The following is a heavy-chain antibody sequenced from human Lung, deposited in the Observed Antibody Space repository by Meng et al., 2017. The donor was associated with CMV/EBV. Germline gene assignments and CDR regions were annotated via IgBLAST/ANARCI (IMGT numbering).Heavy chain of an antibody. D-gene: IGHD6-13*01. J-gene: IGHJ4*02. CDR2: ISPNSGGT. Sequence: ASVXVSXKASGYTFTGYYMHWVRQAPGQGLEWMGWISPNSGGTNYTQNFQGRVTMTRDTSISTAYMELSRLRSDDTAVYYCARGDYSSTLPFDYWGQGTLVTFPS. V-gene: IGHV1-2*02. CDR1: GYTFTGYY. CDR3: ARGDYSSTLPFDY.